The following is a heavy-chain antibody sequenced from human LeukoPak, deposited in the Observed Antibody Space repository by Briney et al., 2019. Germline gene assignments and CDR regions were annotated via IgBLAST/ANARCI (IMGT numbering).Heavy chain of an antibody. CDR1: GGSFSGYY. D-gene: IGHD1-26*01. CDR3: ARRPGVVGALFW. V-gene: IGHV4-34*01. J-gene: IGHJ4*02. Sequence: SETLSLTCAVYGGSFSGYYWSWIRQPPGKGLEWIGEINHSGSTNYNPSLKSRVTISVDTSKNQFSLKLSSVTAADMAVYYCARRPGVVGALFWWGQGTLVTVSS. CDR2: INHSGST.